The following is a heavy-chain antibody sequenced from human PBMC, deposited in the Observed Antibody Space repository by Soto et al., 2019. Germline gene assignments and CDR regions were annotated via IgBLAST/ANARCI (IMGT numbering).Heavy chain of an antibody. J-gene: IGHJ4*02. V-gene: IGHV4-59*08. CDR3: ARRYGYSFDY. CDR2: IYYSGST. CDR1: GGSISSYY. D-gene: IGHD1-1*01. Sequence: SETLSLTCTVSGGSISSYYWSWIRQPPGKGLEWIGYIYYSGSTNYNPSLKSRVTISVDTSKNQFSLKLSSVTAADTALYYCARRYGYSFDYWGQGTLVTVS.